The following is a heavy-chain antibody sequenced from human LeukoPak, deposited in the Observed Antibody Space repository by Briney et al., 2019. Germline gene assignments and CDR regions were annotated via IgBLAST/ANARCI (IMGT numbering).Heavy chain of an antibody. D-gene: IGHD1-14*01. CDR2: IKKDGSEE. CDR1: GFTLNSYL. CDR3: ARSNPNRNALDL. J-gene: IGHJ3*01. V-gene: IGHV3-7*01. Sequence: GGSLRLSCAASGFTLNSYLMSWVRQAPGRGLEWVANIKKDGSEENYLDSVKGRFTVSRDNAKNSLNLQMNSLRGEDTAVYYCARSNPNRNALDLWGQGTMDTISS.